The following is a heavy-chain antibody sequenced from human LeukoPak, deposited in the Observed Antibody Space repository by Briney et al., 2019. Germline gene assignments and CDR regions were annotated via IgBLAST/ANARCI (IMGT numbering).Heavy chain of an antibody. CDR2: INPNSGGT. CDR1: GYTFTGYY. J-gene: IGHJ4*02. CDR3: ARYYYDSSGYSD. Sequence: GASVKVSCKASGYTFTGYYMHWVRQAPGQVLEWMGWINPNSGGTNYAQKFQGRVTMTRDTSISTAYMELSRLRSDDTAVYYCARYYYDSSGYSDWGQGTLVTVSS. D-gene: IGHD3-22*01. V-gene: IGHV1-2*02.